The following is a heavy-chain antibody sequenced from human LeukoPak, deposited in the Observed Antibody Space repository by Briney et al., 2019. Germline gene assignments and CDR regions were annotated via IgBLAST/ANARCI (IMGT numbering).Heavy chain of an antibody. CDR2: VYYSGST. CDR3: AREGGNYFDY. D-gene: IGHD1-26*01. CDR1: GYSVTSGSYY. V-gene: IGHV4-61*01. Sequence: SETLSLTCSVSGYSVTSGSYYWSWIRQPPGKGLEWIGFVYYSGSTNYNPSLKSRGTISVDTFKNQFSLRLSSVTAADKAVYYCAREGGNYFDYWGQGALVTVSS. J-gene: IGHJ4*02.